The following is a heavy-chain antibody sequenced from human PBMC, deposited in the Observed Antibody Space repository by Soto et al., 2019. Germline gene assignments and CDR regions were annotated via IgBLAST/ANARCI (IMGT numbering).Heavy chain of an antibody. Sequence: EVQLVETGGGLIQPGGSLRLSCAPSGLTVSSNYMSWVRQAPGKGLEWVSVIYSGGTTYYADYVKGRFTISRDNSKNTLYLQMNSLRAEDTSVYYCARGIERRYGSGVFHIWGQGTMVTVSS. CDR2: IYSGGTT. J-gene: IGHJ3*02. CDR1: GLTVSSNY. CDR3: ARGIERRYGSGVFHI. D-gene: IGHD3-10*01. V-gene: IGHV3-53*02.